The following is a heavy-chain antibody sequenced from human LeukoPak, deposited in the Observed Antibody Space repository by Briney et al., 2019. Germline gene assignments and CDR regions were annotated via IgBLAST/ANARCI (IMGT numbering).Heavy chain of an antibody. V-gene: IGHV4-59*01. CDR3: ARVEWFGELSPFDI. CDR1: GGSISSYY. Sequence: SETLSLTCTVSGGSISSYYWSWIRQPPGKGLECIGYIYYSGSTNYNPSLKGRVTISIHTSKKQFSLKLSSVTAADTAVYYCARVEWFGELSPFDIWGQGTMVTVSS. D-gene: IGHD3-10*01. J-gene: IGHJ3*02. CDR2: IYYSGST.